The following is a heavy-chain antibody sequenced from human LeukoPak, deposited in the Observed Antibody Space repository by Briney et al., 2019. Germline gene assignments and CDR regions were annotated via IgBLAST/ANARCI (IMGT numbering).Heavy chain of an antibody. CDR3: AKDQGLLWFGETVWFDP. Sequence: GGSLRLSCAASGFTFSSYAMSWVRQAPGKGLEWVSAISGSGGSTYYADSVKGRFTISRDNSKNTLYLQMNSLRAEDTAVYYCAKDQGLLWFGETVWFDPWGQGTLVTVSS. V-gene: IGHV3-23*01. D-gene: IGHD3-10*01. J-gene: IGHJ5*02. CDR2: ISGSGGST. CDR1: GFTFSSYA.